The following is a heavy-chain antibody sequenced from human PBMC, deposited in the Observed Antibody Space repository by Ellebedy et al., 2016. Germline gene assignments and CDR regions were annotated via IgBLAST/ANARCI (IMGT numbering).Heavy chain of an antibody. J-gene: IGHJ3*02. V-gene: IGHV1-2*02. CDR2: INPNSSTT. Sequence: ASVKVSCKASGYTFTSYGISWVRQAPGQGLEWMGWINPNSSTTKYAQKFQGRVTMTRDTSISTAYMELTRLRSDDTAMYYCARDRHAFDIWGQGTMVTVSS. CDR3: ARDRHAFDI. CDR1: GYTFTSYG.